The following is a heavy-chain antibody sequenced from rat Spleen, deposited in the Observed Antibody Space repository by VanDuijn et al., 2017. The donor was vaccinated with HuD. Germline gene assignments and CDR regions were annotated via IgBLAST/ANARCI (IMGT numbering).Heavy chain of an antibody. CDR2: IWGDGST. Sequence: QVQLKESGPGLVQPSQTLSLTCTVSGFSLTNYGVTWVRQPPGKGLERMGGIWGDGSTDYNLGLKSRLIISRDTSKSQVFLKMNSLQTEDTAIYYCARVQLGAVDYWGQGVMVTVSS. D-gene: IGHD5-1*01. CDR3: ARVQLGAVDY. V-gene: IGHV2-4*01. J-gene: IGHJ2*01. CDR1: GFSLTNYG.